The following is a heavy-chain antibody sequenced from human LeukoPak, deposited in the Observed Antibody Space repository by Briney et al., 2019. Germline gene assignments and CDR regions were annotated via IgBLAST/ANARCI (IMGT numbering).Heavy chain of an antibody. CDR2: IYYSGST. Sequence: SETLSLTCTVSGGSIGSYYWSWIRQPPGKGLEWIGYIYYSGSTNYNPSLKSRVTISVDTSKNQFSLKLSSVTAADTAVYYCAAMVRGRVYWGQGTLVTVSS. J-gene: IGHJ4*02. V-gene: IGHV4-59*01. D-gene: IGHD3-10*01. CDR3: AAMVRGRVY. CDR1: GGSIGSYY.